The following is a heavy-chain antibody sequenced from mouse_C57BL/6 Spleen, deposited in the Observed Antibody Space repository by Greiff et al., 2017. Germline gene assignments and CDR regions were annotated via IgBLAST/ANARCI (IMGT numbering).Heavy chain of an antibody. CDR3: ARAGYGDYVRYFDV. V-gene: IGHV1-54*01. CDR1: GYAFTNYL. Sequence: QVQLQQSGAELVRPGTSVKVSCKASGYAFTNYLIEWVKQRPGQGLEWIGVINPGSGGTNYNEKFKGKATLTADQSSSNAYMQLSSLTSEDSAVYFCARAGYGDYVRYFDVWGTGTTVTVSS. J-gene: IGHJ1*03. CDR2: INPGSGGT. D-gene: IGHD2-13*01.